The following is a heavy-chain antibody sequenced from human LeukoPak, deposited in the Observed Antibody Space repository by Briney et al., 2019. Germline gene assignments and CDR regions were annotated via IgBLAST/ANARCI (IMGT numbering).Heavy chain of an antibody. J-gene: IGHJ4*02. Sequence: GGSLRLSCAASGFXFTTDAITWVRQAPGKGLQWVSTISGSGGDTYYEDSVKSRFTISRDNSKNMMYLQMNSLRAEDTAVYYCARDSSGWSKNYWGQGTLVTVSS. CDR1: GFXFTTDA. CDR3: ARDSSGWSKNY. D-gene: IGHD6-19*01. CDR2: ISGSGGDT. V-gene: IGHV3-23*01.